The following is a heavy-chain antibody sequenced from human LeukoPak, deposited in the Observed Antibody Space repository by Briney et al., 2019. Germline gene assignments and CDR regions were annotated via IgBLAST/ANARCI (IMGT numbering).Heavy chain of an antibody. CDR1: GGTFSSYA. V-gene: IGHV1-69*11. Sequence: ASVKVSCKASGGTFSSYAISWVRQAPGRGLEWMGRIIPILGTANYAQKFQGRVTITTDESTSTAYMELSSLRSEDTAVYYCARGIHSYYYDSSGYYSYDYWGQGTLVTVSS. J-gene: IGHJ4*02. CDR3: ARGIHSYYYDSSGYYSYDY. D-gene: IGHD3-22*01. CDR2: IIPILGTA.